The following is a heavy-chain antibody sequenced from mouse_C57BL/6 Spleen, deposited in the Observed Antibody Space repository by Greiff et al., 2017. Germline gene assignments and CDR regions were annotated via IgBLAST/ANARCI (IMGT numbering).Heavy chain of an antibody. CDR3: ARHPFMTTVEPFYYFDC. CDR1: GYTFTAYT. D-gene: IGHD1-1*01. J-gene: IGHJ2*01. Sequence: LVKPGASVKLSCKASGYTFTAYTIHWVKQRSGQGLEWIGWFYHGSGSIKYNEKFKDKDTLTADKFSSTVYMELSRVTSEDAAGYFCARHPFMTTVEPFYYFDCWGKGTTLTVAS. V-gene: IGHV1-62-2*01. CDR2: FYHGSGSI.